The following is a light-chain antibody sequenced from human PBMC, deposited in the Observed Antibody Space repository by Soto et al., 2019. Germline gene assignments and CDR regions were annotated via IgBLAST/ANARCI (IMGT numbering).Light chain of an antibody. Sequence: EIVMTQSPATVSVSPGERATLSCTASQSVSNNLAWYQQKPGQAPRLLIYGASTRATGIPARFSGNGSGTEFTLTISRLEPEDFAVYYCQQYGRSPVTFGQGTKVDIK. CDR3: QQYGRSPVT. J-gene: IGKJ1*01. CDR1: QSVSNN. V-gene: IGKV3-15*01. CDR2: GAS.